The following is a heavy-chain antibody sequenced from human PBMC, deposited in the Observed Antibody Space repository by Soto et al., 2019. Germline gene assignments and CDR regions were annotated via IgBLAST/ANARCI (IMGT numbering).Heavy chain of an antibody. CDR1: GGSISSSDFY. Sequence: SETLSLTCTVSGGSISSSDFYWGWLRQPPGKGLDFIGSMYYSGTTYYNPSLKNRITISVDTSKNQFYLKLISVTAADTAVYYCAVVDSTGNWFDPWGQGALDTVSS. V-gene: IGHV4-39*01. D-gene: IGHD3-22*01. CDR2: MYYSGTT. J-gene: IGHJ5*02. CDR3: AVVDSTGNWFDP.